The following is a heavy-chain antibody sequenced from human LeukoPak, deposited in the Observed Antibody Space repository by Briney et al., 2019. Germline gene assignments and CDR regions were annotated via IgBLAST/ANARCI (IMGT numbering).Heavy chain of an antibody. J-gene: IGHJ6*02. CDR2: IYYRGNT. CDR1: GGSISSYY. CDR3: ARESNYYYYGMDV. V-gene: IGHV4-59*01. Sequence: SETLSLTCTVSGGSISSYYWSWIRQPPGKGLEWIGYIYYRGNTNYNPSLKSRVTISVDMSKNQFSLKLSSVTAADTAVYYCARESNYYYYGMDVWGQGTTVTVSS.